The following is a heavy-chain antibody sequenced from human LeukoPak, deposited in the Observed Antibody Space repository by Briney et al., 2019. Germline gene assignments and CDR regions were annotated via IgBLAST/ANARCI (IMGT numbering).Heavy chain of an antibody. Sequence: GGSLRLSCAASGFTFGSYAMYWVRQAPGKGLEWASGIFGSGGSAHYADSVKGRFTISRDNSKNTVYLQMDSLRAEDTAVYYCAKTTTGYSSGRYPAWPVDYWGQGTLVTVSS. CDR3: AKTTTGYSSGRYPAWPVDY. CDR1: GFTFGSYA. V-gene: IGHV3-23*01. D-gene: IGHD6-19*01. J-gene: IGHJ4*02. CDR2: IFGSGGSA.